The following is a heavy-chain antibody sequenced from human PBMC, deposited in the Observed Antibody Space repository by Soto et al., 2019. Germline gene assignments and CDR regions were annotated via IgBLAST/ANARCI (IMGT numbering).Heavy chain of an antibody. Sequence: QVQLVQSGAEVKMPGASVKVSCKASGFTFSSYAIHWVRQAPGQGLEWMGWINAGNGETKYSQRFQGRVTITRDTSASTAYVELSSLRSEDMAVYYCAPAAAGNPFGYWGQGTLVTVSS. V-gene: IGHV1-3*01. J-gene: IGHJ4*02. CDR3: APAAAGNPFGY. CDR1: GFTFSSYA. D-gene: IGHD6-13*01. CDR2: INAGNGET.